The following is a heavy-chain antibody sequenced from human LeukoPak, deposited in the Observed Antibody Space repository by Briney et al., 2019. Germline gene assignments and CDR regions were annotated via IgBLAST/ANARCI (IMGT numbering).Heavy chain of an antibody. CDR2: ISYDGSNK. Sequence: GRSLRLSCAASVFTFSSYGMHWVGQAPGKGLEWVAVISYDGSNKYYADSVKGRFTISRDNSKNTLYLQMTSVTAEDTAVYYCAKGSPIAYWGQGTLVPVSS. CDR1: VFTFSSYG. CDR3: AKGSPIAY. J-gene: IGHJ4*02. V-gene: IGHV3-30*18.